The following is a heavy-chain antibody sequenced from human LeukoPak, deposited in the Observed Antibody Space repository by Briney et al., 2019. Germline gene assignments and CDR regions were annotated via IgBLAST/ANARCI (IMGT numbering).Heavy chain of an antibody. CDR1: GGSISSSSYY. D-gene: IGHD1-26*01. CDR3: ATPIGYYLPYDAFDI. J-gene: IGHJ3*02. V-gene: IGHV4-39*01. Sequence: PSETLSLTCTVSGGSISSSSYYWGWIRQPPGKGLEWIGSIYYSGSTYYNPSLKSRVTISVDTSKNQFSLKLSSVTAADTALYYCATPIGYYLPYDAFDIWGQGTMVTVSS. CDR2: IYYSGST.